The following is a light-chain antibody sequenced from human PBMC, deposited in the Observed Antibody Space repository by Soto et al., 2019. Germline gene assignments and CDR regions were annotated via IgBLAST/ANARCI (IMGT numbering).Light chain of an antibody. Sequence: IVLTQSPVALSLSPGERPTLSCRASHTVSSNFLAWYQEKPGQGPRLLIYGASTRATGIPDRFSGSGSRTDFTLTTSRLDPEDFAVYYCRQYGRSLEFDVGGGTKV. CDR3: RQYGRSLEFD. CDR2: GAS. CDR1: HTVSSNF. V-gene: IGKV3-20*01. J-gene: IGKJ4*01.